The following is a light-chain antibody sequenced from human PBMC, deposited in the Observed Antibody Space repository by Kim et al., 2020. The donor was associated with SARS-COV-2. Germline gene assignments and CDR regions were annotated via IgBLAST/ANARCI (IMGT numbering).Light chain of an antibody. CDR1: SGYSNYK. CDR2: VGTGGIVG. V-gene: IGLV9-49*01. CDR3: GADHGSGSNFAWGV. J-gene: IGLJ2*01. Sequence: ELTQPPSASASLGASVTLTCTLSSGYSNYKVDWYQQRPGKGPRFVMRVGTGGIVGSKGDGIPDRFSVLGSGLNRYLTIKNIQEEDESDYHCGADHGSGSNFAWGVFGGGTQLTVL.